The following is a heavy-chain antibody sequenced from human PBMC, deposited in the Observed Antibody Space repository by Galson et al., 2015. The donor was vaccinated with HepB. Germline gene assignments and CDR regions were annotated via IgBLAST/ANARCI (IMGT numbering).Heavy chain of an antibody. J-gene: IGHJ6*02. V-gene: IGHV1-69*10. CDR1: GGSVRSHT. Sequence: SVRVSGKAPGGSVRSHTSTWAPQAPRQELEGGGGALPMLGMATSAQNFRDRIRLTADTSTNTAYMAVATLTSEDTAVYYCARVLRDFQGLETSDLLGVEVWGQGTMVTVSS. CDR3: ARVLRDFQGLETSDLLGVEV. D-gene: IGHD3/OR15-3a*01. CDR2: ALPMLGMA.